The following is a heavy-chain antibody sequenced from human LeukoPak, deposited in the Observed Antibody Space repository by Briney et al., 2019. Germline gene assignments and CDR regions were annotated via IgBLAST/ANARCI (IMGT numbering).Heavy chain of an antibody. D-gene: IGHD3-9*01. CDR2: ISSSSSYI. CDR3: ARDPYETAYGAFDI. J-gene: IGHJ3*02. CDR1: GFTFSSYS. V-gene: IGHV3-21*01. Sequence: GGSLRLSCAASGFTFSSYSMNWVRQAPGKGLEWVSSISSSSSYIYYADSVKGRFTISRDNAKNSLYLQMNSLRAEDTAVYYCARDPYETAYGAFDIWGQGTIVIVAS.